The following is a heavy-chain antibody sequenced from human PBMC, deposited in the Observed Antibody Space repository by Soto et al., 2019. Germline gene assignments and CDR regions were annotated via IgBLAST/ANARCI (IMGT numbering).Heavy chain of an antibody. CDR3: ARDRGYSGYGDY. CDR2: ISAYNGNT. J-gene: IGHJ4*02. D-gene: IGHD5-12*01. CDR1: GCTFNSYT. V-gene: IGHV1-18*01. Sequence: ASVKVSCKGSGCTFNSYTITCVRQAPGQGLEWMGWISAYNGNTNYAQKLQGRVTMTTDTSTSTAYMELRSLRSDDTAVYYCARDRGYSGYGDYWGQGTLVTVSS.